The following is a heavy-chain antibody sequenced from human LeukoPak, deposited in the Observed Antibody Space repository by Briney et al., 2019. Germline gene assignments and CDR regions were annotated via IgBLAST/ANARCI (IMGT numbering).Heavy chain of an antibody. J-gene: IGHJ4*02. CDR2: IKSKTDGGTT. CDR1: GFTLGNAW. Sequence: GSLRLSCAASGFTLGNAWMSWVRQAPGKGLEWVGRIKSKTDGGTTDFAAPVKGRFTISRDDSENTLYLQMNSLETEDTAVYYCTRVTVTSYYFDYWGQGTLVTVSS. V-gene: IGHV3-15*01. D-gene: IGHD4-17*01. CDR3: TRVTVTSYYFDY.